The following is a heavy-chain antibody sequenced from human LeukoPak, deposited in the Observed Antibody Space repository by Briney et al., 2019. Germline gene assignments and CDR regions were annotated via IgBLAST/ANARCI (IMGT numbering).Heavy chain of an antibody. V-gene: IGHV3-7*01. CDR3: VRDWGQQDDY. D-gene: IGHD3-16*01. J-gene: IGHJ4*02. CDR1: GFTFSSYW. CDR2: IKQDGNEK. Sequence: SGGSLRLSCVASGFTFSSYWMSGVRQAPGKGLEWVANIKQDGNEKYYVDSMKGRVTISRDNAKNSLYLQMNSLRAEDTAVYYCVRDWGQQDDYWGQGTLVTVSS.